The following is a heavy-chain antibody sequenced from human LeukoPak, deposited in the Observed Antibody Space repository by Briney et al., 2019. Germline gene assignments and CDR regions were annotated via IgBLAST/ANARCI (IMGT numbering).Heavy chain of an antibody. Sequence: GGSLRLSCAASGFTVSSNYMSWVRQAPGKGLEWVSAISENGGSTYYADSVKGRFIISRDNSKNTLYLQMNSLRAEDTAVYYCAKTSGGNYWGQGTLVTVSS. V-gene: IGHV3-23*01. J-gene: IGHJ4*02. CDR2: ISENGGST. CDR3: AKTSGGNY. D-gene: IGHD2-15*01. CDR1: GFTVSSNY.